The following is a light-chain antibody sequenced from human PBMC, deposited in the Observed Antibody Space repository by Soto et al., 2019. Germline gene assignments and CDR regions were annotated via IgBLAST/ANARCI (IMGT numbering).Light chain of an antibody. V-gene: IGLV2-14*01. Sequence: QSALTQPASVSGSPGQSITISCTGTSSNVGGYNYVSWYQQQPGKAPKLINYDDSNRPLGVSNRFSSSKSGNTASLTISGLQAEDEDDYYCSSDTLSSTRVFGGGTKLTVL. CDR2: DDS. J-gene: IGLJ2*01. CDR3: SSDTLSSTRV. CDR1: SSNVGGYNY.